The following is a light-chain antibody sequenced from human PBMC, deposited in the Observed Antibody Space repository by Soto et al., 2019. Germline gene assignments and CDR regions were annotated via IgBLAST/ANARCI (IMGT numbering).Light chain of an antibody. CDR1: SSDVGGYNF. J-gene: IGLJ1*01. V-gene: IGLV2-14*01. CDR3: TSDASSRTRHV. Sequence: QSVLTQPASVSGSPGQSITISCTGTSSDVGGYNFVSWYQQHPGKPPKLMIFEVSNRPSGVPDRFSGSKSVNTASLTISGLKVAPGVNYRGTSDASSRTRHVFGTGKRVT. CDR2: EVS.